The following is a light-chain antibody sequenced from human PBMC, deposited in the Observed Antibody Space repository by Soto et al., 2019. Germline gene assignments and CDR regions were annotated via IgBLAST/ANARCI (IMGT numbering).Light chain of an antibody. J-gene: IGKJ2*01. V-gene: IGKV3-20*01. Sequence: ENVLTQSPGTLSLSPGERATLSCRASQSISNNYLAWYQRKPGQAPRLLIYGASSRATGLPDRFSGSGSGTDFTFTISRPEPEDFAVYYCQQYSGSYTFGQGTKLEIK. CDR3: QQYSGSYT. CDR1: QSISNNY. CDR2: GAS.